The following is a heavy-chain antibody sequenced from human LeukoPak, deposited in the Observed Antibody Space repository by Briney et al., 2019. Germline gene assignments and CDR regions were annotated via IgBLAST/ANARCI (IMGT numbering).Heavy chain of an antibody. Sequence: QPGGSLRLSCAASGFTFSSYEMNWVRQAPGKGLEWVSYISSSGSTIYYADSVKGRFTISRDNARNSLYLQMNSLRAEDTAVYYCAREFLDVDTAMVTAFDYWGQGTLVTVSS. J-gene: IGHJ4*02. CDR1: GFTFSSYE. V-gene: IGHV3-48*03. CDR2: ISSSGSTI. D-gene: IGHD5-18*01. CDR3: AREFLDVDTAMVTAFDY.